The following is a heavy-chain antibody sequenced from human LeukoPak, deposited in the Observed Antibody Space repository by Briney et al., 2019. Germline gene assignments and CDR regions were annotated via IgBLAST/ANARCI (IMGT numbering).Heavy chain of an antibody. D-gene: IGHD3-22*01. CDR1: GFTFSSYA. Sequence: PGGSLRLSCAASGFTFSSYAMHWVRQAPGKGLEWVAVISYDGSNKYYADSVKGRFTISRDNSKNTLYLQMNSLKIEDTAVYYCSTDDYYDNSDQNYFEFWSQGTLVTVSS. CDR3: STDDYYDNSDQNYFEF. CDR2: ISYDGSNK. J-gene: IGHJ4*02. V-gene: IGHV3-30-3*01.